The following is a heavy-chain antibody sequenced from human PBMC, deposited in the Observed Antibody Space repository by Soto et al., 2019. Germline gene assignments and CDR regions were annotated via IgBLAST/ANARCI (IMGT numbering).Heavy chain of an antibody. J-gene: IGHJ6*02. V-gene: IGHV1-18*01. CDR1: GYTFTSYG. Sequence: QVQLVQSGAEVKKPGASVKVSCKASGYTFTSYGISWVRQAPGQGLEWMGWISAYNGNTNYAQKLQGRVTMTTDTSTSTAYMELRSLRSDDTAVYYCARELMIAEDPRAAAGTYYYYYGMDVWGQGTTVTVSS. CDR2: ISAYNGNT. CDR3: ARELMIAEDPRAAAGTYYYYYGMDV. D-gene: IGHD6-13*01.